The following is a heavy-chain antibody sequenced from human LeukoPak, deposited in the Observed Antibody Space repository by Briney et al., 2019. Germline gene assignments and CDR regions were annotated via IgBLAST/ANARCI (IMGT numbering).Heavy chain of an antibody. D-gene: IGHD3-10*01. CDR3: ARDSGGGFGELLLEY. Sequence: GGSLRLSCAASGFTFSSYTMNWVRQAPGKGLEWVSYISSSSRTIYYADSLKGRFTISRDNTKNTLYLQMNSLRAEDTAVYYCARDSGGGFGELLLEYWGQGTLVTVSS. CDR1: GFTFSSYT. V-gene: IGHV3-48*01. CDR2: ISSSSRTI. J-gene: IGHJ4*02.